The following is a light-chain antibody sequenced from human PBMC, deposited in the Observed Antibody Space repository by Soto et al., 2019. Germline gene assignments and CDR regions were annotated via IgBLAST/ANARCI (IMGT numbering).Light chain of an antibody. CDR1: QSVSSY. CDR3: QQRSNWPPRLT. Sequence: EIVLTQSPATLSLSPGERATLSCRASQSVSSYLAWYQQKPGQAPRLLIYDASNRATGIPARFSGSGSGTDXXXXXXXXXXEXXAVYYCQQRSNWPPRLTFGGGTKVEIK. V-gene: IGKV3-11*01. J-gene: IGKJ4*01. CDR2: DAS.